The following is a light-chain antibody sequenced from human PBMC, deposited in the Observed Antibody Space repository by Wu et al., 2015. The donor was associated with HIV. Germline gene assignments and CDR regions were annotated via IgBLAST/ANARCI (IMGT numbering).Light chain of an antibody. J-gene: IGKJ5*01. Sequence: DIQMTQSPSTLSASVGDRVTITCRASQSISTWLAWYQQKPGKAPKLLIYRASSLESGVPSRFSGSGSGTEFILTISSLQPDDFGTYYCQQYNRYPSITFGQGTQLDIK. CDR1: QSISTW. V-gene: IGKV1-5*03. CDR2: RAS. CDR3: QQYNRYPSIT.